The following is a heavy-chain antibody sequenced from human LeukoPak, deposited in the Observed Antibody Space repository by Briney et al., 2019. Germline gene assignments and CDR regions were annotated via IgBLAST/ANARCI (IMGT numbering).Heavy chain of an antibody. CDR2: INLRGTT. V-gene: IGHV4-34*01. CDR1: GGSFTTYY. D-gene: IGHD1-1*01. J-gene: IGHJ4*02. Sequence: RASETLSLTCAVYGGSFTTYYGTWIRQPPGKGLEWIGEINLRGTTNYNPSLKSRVTISLDTSKNQFSLKLTSVTAADTAVYYCVGTKYNDSPVLSNWGQGSLVTVSS. CDR3: VGTKYNDSPVLSN.